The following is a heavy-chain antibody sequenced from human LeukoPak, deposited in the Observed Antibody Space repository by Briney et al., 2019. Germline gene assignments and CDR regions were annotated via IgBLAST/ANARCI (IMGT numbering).Heavy chain of an antibody. Sequence: GGSLRLSCAASGFTFTTYSMNWVRQAPGKGLEWVSFVSSTSRFISYADSVKGRFTISRDNAKNSLYLQMTSLRAEDTAVYYYARDLRGYPYWGQGTLVTVSS. D-gene: IGHD3-22*01. CDR1: GFTFTTYS. CDR2: VSSTSRFI. V-gene: IGHV3-21*01. J-gene: IGHJ1*01. CDR3: ARDLRGYPY.